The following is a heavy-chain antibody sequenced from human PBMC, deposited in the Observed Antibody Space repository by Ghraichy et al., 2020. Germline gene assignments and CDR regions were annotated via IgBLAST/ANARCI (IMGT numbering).Heavy chain of an antibody. V-gene: IGHV4-59*08. CDR3: ARGGWGYQNPFDY. CDR2: IYYSGST. D-gene: IGHD5-18*01. Sequence: SETLSLTCTVSGGSISSYYWSWIRQPPGKGLEWIGYIYYSGSTNYNPSLKSRVTISVDTSKNQFSLKLSSVTAADTAVYYCARGGWGYQNPFDYWGQGTLVTVSS. J-gene: IGHJ4*02. CDR1: GGSISSYY.